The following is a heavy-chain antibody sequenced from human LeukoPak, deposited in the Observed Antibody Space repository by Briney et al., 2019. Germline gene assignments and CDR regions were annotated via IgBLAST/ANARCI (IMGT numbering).Heavy chain of an antibody. D-gene: IGHD3-3*01. V-gene: IGHV4-31*03. CDR1: GASISSGAYS. CDR3: ARTITIFGALGYFDY. CDR2: IYYSGNT. J-gene: IGHJ4*02. Sequence: SETLSLTCTVSGASISSGAYSWSWVRQHPGKGLEWIAYIYYSGNTYYNPSLKRRVTISVDTSKNQFSLKLSSVTAADTSVYYCARTITIFGALGYFDYWGQGTLVTVSS.